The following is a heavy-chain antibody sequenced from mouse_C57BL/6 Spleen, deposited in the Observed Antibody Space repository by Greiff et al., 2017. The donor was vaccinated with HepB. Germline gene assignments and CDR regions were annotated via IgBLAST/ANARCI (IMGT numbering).Heavy chain of an antibody. CDR3: TAWDYYFDY. Sequence: DVKVEESGGGLVQPGGSMKLSCVASGFTFSNYWMNWVRQSPEKGLEWVAQIRLKSDNYATHYAESVKGRFTISRDDSKSSVYLQMNNLRAEDTGIYYCTAWDYYFDYWGQGTTLTVSS. V-gene: IGHV6-3*01. D-gene: IGHD4-1*01. CDR2: IRLKSDNYAT. CDR1: GFTFSNYW. J-gene: IGHJ2*01.